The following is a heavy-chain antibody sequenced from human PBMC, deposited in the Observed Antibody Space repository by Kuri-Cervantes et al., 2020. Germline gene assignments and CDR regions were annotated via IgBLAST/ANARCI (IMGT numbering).Heavy chain of an antibody. CDR2: IYYSGST. CDR3: ARAGNPAGQYYFDS. Sequence: SETLSLTCTVSGGSISSGGYYWSWIRQHPGKGLEWIGYIYYSGSTIYNPSLKSRVTISVDTSKNQFSLRLSSVTAADTAVYYCARAGNPAGQYYFDSWGQGTLVTVSS. J-gene: IGHJ4*02. V-gene: IGHV4-61*08. D-gene: IGHD1-14*01. CDR1: GGSISSGGYY.